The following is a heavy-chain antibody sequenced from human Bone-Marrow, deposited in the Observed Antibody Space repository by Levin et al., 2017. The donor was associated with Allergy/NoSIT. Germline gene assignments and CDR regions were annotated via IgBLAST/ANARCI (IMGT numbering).Heavy chain of an antibody. CDR2: INPNNGGT. V-gene: IGHV1-2*02. D-gene: IGHD3-3*01. CDR3: ARSQISKSTGVLGWGPKTINYYFGMDV. CDR1: GYTFSDYY. J-gene: IGHJ6*02. Sequence: ASVKVSCKASGYTFSDYYIHWVRQAPGQGLEWMGWINPNNGGTKYVQKFQGRVIMTRDTSISTAYMDLSRLTSDDTALYFCARSQISKSTGVLGWGPKTINYYFGMDVWGQGTTVIVSS.